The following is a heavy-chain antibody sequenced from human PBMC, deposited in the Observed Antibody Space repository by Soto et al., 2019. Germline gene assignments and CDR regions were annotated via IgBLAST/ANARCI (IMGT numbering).Heavy chain of an antibody. CDR1: GGSFSDYY. CDR3: ARFPFDSNDWTSPRYFDI. D-gene: IGHD3-22*01. J-gene: IGHJ4*02. Sequence: QVQIQQWGAGLLKPAETLSLTCAVYGGSFSDYYWSWIRQPPGKGLEWIGEINHSGITNYSPSLKSRGTMSVDTSKNQFSLKLTSVTAADTALYYCARFPFDSNDWTSPRYFDIWGQGTLVTVSS. CDR2: INHSGIT. V-gene: IGHV4-34*01.